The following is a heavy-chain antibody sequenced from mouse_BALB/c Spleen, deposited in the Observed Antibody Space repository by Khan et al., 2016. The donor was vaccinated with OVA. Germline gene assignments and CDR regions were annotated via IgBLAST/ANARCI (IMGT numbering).Heavy chain of an antibody. Sequence: EVQLEESGGDLVQPGGSLKLSCAASGFTFSSYTMSWVRQTPEKRLEWVACISNGGNSAYYPDTVKGRFTITRDKAKKTLYLQMSSLKSEDTAMYYCASPSTTEYDYAMADWGIGTSGTSSS. CDR2: ISNGGNSA. CDR3: ASPSTTEYDYAMAD. J-gene: IGHJ4*01. D-gene: IGHD2-12*01. V-gene: IGHV5-12-2*01. CDR1: GFTFSSYT.